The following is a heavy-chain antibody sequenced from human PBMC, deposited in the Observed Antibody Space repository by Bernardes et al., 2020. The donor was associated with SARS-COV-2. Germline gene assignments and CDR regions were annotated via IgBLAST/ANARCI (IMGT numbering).Heavy chain of an antibody. CDR2: ITGNGDIT. J-gene: IGHJ5*02. CDR1: GISFSNYA. Sequence: GGSLRLSCVASGISFSNYAMSWVRQAPGRGLEWVSVITGNGDITYYADSVKGRFTISRDNSKNSLYLQMNSLRAGDTAVYYCARGAFGGETMFDPWGQGTLVTVSS. CDR3: ARGAFGGETMFDP. D-gene: IGHD3-16*01. V-gene: IGHV3-23*01.